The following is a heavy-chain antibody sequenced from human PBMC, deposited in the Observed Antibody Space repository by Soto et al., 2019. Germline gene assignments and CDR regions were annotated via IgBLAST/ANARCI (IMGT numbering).Heavy chain of an antibody. V-gene: IGHV1-46*01. D-gene: IGHD1-26*01. CDR1: GYTFINYY. Sequence: QVQLVQSGAEVKKPGASVKVSCKASGYTFINYYMHWVRQAPGQGLEWMGVINPSVGTTTYAQKFQGRVTMTRDTSTSTVYMELSSLRSEDTAVYYCARETIVGAAPYYNYIGMDVWGQGITVTVTS. CDR2: INPSVGTT. J-gene: IGHJ6*02. CDR3: ARETIVGAAPYYNYIGMDV.